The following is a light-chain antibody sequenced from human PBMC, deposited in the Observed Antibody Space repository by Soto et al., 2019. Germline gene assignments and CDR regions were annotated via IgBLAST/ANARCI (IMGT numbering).Light chain of an antibody. Sequence: EIVMTQSPATLSVSPGDRATLSCRASESVTSSLAWYQQKPGRPPRLLIYAASTRATDVPARFSGGGSETEFTLTISSLQSEDFAVYFCQQYNIWPLWTFGQGTKVDIK. CDR1: ESVTSS. CDR2: AAS. J-gene: IGKJ1*01. V-gene: IGKV3-15*01. CDR3: QQYNIWPLWT.